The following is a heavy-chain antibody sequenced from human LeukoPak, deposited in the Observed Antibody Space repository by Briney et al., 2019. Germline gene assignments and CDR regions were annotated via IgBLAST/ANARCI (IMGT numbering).Heavy chain of an antibody. Sequence: SGPTLVNPTQTLTLTCTFSGFSLSTSGVGVGWIRQPPGKALEWLALIYWDDDKRYSPSLKSRLTITKDTSKNQVVLTMTNMDPVDTATYYCAREWELLPFFGFDYWGQGTLVTVSS. CDR1: GFSLSTSGVG. V-gene: IGHV2-5*02. CDR2: IYWDDDK. CDR3: AREWELLPFFGFDY. D-gene: IGHD1-26*01. J-gene: IGHJ4*02.